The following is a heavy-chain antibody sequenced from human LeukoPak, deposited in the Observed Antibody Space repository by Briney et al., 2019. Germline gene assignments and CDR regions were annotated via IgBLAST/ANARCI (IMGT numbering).Heavy chain of an antibody. Sequence: SETLSLTCTVSGGSISSYYWSWIRQPPGKGLEWIGYIYYSGSTNYNPSLKSRVTISVDTSKNQFSLKLSSVTAADTAVYYCASTPYSYGVFDHWGRGTLVTVSS. J-gene: IGHJ4*02. V-gene: IGHV4-59*01. CDR2: IYYSGST. CDR1: GGSISSYY. CDR3: ASTPYSYGVFDH. D-gene: IGHD5-18*01.